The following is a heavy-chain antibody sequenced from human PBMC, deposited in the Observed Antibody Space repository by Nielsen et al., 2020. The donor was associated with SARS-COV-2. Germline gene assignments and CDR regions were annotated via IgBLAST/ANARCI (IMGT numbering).Heavy chain of an antibody. D-gene: IGHD2-21*02. CDR1: GYTLTELS. V-gene: IGHV1-24*01. Sequence: ASVKVSCKVSGYTLTELSMHWVRQAPGKGLEWMGGFDPEDGETIYAQKFQGRVTMTRDTSTSTVYMELSSLRSEDTAVYYCARDQTVTAAGAYYYGMDVWGQGTTVTVSS. CDR2: FDPEDGET. J-gene: IGHJ6*02. CDR3: ARDQTVTAAGAYYYGMDV.